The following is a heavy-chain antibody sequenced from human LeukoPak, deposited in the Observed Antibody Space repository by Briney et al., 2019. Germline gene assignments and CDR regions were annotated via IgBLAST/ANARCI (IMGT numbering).Heavy chain of an antibody. CDR2: IYDSGTT. CDR1: GDSISSGY. D-gene: IGHD3-9*01. V-gene: IGHV4-59*08. J-gene: IGHJ4*02. Sequence: SETLSLTCTVSGDSISSGYWSWIRQPPGKGLEWIGYIYDSGTTNYNPSLKSRVAISVDTSKNQFSLKLSSVTAADTAVYYCARHDEGSRYFDWLSPFDYWGQGTLVTVSS. CDR3: ARHDEGSRYFDWLSPFDY.